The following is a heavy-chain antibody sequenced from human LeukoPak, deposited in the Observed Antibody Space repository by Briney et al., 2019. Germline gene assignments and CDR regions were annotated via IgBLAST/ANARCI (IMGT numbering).Heavy chain of an antibody. CDR1: GGSISSSSYY. CDR3: ARGRYYRFYYYGMDV. V-gene: IGHV4-39*01. D-gene: IGHD1-26*01. CDR2: IYYSGST. J-gene: IGHJ6*02. Sequence: SETLSLTCTVSGGSISSSSYYWGWIRQPPGKGLEWIGSIYYSGSTYYNPSLKSRVTMSVDTSKNQFSLKLSSVTAADTAVYYCARGRYYRFYYYGMDVWGQGTTVTVSS.